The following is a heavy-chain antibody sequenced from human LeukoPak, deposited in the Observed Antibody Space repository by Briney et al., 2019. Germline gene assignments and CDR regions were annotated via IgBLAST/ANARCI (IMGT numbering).Heavy chain of an antibody. V-gene: IGHV1-8*01. Sequence: ASVKVSCKASGYTFTSYDINWVRQATGQGLEWMGWMNPNSGNTGYAQKFQGRVTMTRDTSTSTVYMELSSLRSEDTAVYYCARVHPLYDSSKPYAFDIWGQGTMVTVSS. D-gene: IGHD3-22*01. J-gene: IGHJ3*02. CDR2: MNPNSGNT. CDR3: ARVHPLYDSSKPYAFDI. CDR1: GYTFTSYD.